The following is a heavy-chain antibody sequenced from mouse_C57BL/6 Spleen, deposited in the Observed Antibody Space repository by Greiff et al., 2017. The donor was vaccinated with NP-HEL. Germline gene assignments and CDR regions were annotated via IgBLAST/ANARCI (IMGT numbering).Heavy chain of an antibody. CDR3: ATRYYYDSSSRDWFAY. J-gene: IGHJ3*01. CDR2: IYPGSGST. CDR1: GYTFTSYW. Sequence: VQLQQPGAELVKPGASVKMSCKASGYTFTSYWITWVKQRPGQGLEWIGDIYPGSGSTNYNEKFKSKATLTVDTYSSTAYLQLISLTSCDSSVFYCATRYYYDSSSRDWFAYWGQGTLLTVSA. V-gene: IGHV1-55*01. D-gene: IGHD1-1*01.